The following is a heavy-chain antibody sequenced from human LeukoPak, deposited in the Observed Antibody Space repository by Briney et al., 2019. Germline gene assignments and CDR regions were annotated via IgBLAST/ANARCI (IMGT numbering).Heavy chain of an antibody. Sequence: PSETLSLTCTVSGGSISSYYWSWIRQPAGKGLEWIGRIYTSGSTNYNPPLKSRVTMSVDTSKNQFSLKLSSVTAADTAVYYCARENISLLWFGELLGYYFDYWGQGTLVTVSS. D-gene: IGHD3-10*01. CDR3: ARENISLLWFGELLGYYFDY. V-gene: IGHV4-4*07. CDR1: GGSISSYY. J-gene: IGHJ4*02. CDR2: IYTSGST.